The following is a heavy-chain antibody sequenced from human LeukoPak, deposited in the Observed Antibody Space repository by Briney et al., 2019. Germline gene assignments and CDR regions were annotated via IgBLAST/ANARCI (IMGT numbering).Heavy chain of an antibody. CDR2: IYYSGST. D-gene: IGHD5-24*01. CDR1: GGSISSYY. V-gene: IGHV4-59*01. J-gene: IGHJ6*02. CDR3: ARARMATSYYYYYYGMDV. Sequence: SETLSLTCTVSGGSISSYYWSWIRQPPGKGLEWIGYIYYSGSTNYNPSLKSRVTISVDTSKNQFSLKLSSVTAADTAVYYCARARMATSYYYYYYGMDVWGQGTTVTVSS.